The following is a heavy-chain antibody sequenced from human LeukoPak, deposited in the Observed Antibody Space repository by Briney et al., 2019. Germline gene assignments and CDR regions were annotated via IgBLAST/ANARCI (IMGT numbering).Heavy chain of an antibody. CDR2: IRYDGSNK. D-gene: IGHD5-18*01. V-gene: IGHV3-30*02. J-gene: IGHJ5*02. Sequence: GGSLRLSCAASGFTFSSYGMHWVRQAPGKGLEWVAFIRYDGSNKYYADSVKGRFTISRDNSKNTLYLQMNSLRAEDTAVYYCAKDWGYSYGYNWFDPWGQGTLVTVSS. CDR1: GFTFSSYG. CDR3: AKDWGYSYGYNWFDP.